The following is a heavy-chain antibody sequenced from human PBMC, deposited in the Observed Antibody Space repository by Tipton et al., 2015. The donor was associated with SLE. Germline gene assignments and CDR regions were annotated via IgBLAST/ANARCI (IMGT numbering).Heavy chain of an antibody. J-gene: IGHJ5*02. V-gene: IGHV4-59*08. Sequence: TLSLTCTVSGGSISSYYWSWIRQPPGKGLEWIGYIYYSGSTNYNPSLKSRVTISVDTSKNQFSLKLSSVTAADTAVYYCAESITGTPHNWFDPWGQGTLVTVSS. CDR3: AESITGTPHNWFDP. D-gene: IGHD1-20*01. CDR1: GGSISSYY. CDR2: IYYSGST.